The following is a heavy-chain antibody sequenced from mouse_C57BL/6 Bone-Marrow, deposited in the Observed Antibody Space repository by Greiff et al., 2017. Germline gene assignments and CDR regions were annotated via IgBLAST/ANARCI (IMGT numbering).Heavy chain of an antibody. CDR2: INPSNGGT. Sequence: QVQLKQPGTELVKPGASVKLSCKASGYTFTSYWMHWVKQRPGQGLEWIGNINPSNGGTNYNEKFKSKATLTVDKSSSTAYMQLSSLTSEDSAVYYCARSRGSLYWYFDVWGTGTTVTVSS. CDR3: ARSRGSLYWYFDV. D-gene: IGHD1-1*01. CDR1: GYTFTSYW. V-gene: IGHV1-53*01. J-gene: IGHJ1*03.